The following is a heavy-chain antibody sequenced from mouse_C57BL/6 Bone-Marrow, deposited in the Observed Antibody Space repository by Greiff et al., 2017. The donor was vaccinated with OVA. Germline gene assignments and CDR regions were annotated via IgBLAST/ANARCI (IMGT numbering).Heavy chain of an antibody. J-gene: IGHJ1*03. CDR3: ARSGIYAWYYDD. V-gene: IGHV1-69*01. Sequence: VQLQQPGAELVMPGASVKLSCKASGYTFTSYWMHWVKQRPGQGLEWIGEIDPSDSYTNYNQKFKGKSTLTVDNSSSTAYKQSKRLTSEDSAVYDCARSGIYAWYYDDWGTGTTVTVSS. CDR1: GYTFTSYW. D-gene: IGHD1-1*01. CDR2: IDPSDSYT.